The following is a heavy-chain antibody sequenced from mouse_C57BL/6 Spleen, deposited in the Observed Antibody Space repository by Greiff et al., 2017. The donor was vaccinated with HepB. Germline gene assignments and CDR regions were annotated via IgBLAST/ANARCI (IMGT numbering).Heavy chain of an antibody. CDR1: GYTFTSYG. J-gene: IGHJ2*01. CDR3: ASSPPDYNGSSVDY. V-gene: IGHV1-81*01. D-gene: IGHD1-1*01. CDR2: IYPRSGNI. Sequence: VKLMESGAELARPGASVKLSCKASGYTFTSYGISWVKQRTGQGLEWIGEIYPRSGNIYYNEKFKGKATLTAYKSSSTAYMELRSLTSEDSAVYVCASSPPDYNGSSVDYWGQGTTLTVSS.